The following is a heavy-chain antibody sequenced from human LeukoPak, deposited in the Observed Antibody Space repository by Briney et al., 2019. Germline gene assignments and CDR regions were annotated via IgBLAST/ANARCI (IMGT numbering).Heavy chain of an antibody. Sequence: ASVKVSCKTSAYSFTGYFFHWIRQAPGQGLEWMGWINASSGDTNYAQQFQGRLTMTRDRSISTVYMELSRLRTDDTAVYYCARDFSWGVDSWGQGTLVTVSS. V-gene: IGHV1-2*02. CDR1: AYSFTGYF. D-gene: IGHD3-10*01. CDR3: ARDFSWGVDS. CDR2: INASSGDT. J-gene: IGHJ4*02.